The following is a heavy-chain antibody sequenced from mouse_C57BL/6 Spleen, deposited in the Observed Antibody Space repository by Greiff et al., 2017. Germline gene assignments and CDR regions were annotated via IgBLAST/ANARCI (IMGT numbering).Heavy chain of an antibody. Sequence: QVQLQQSGAELVKPGASVKISCKASGYAFSSYWMNWVKQRPGKGLEWIGQIYPGDGDTNYNGKFKGKATLTADKSSSTAYMQLSSLTSEESAVYCGARRVTTVVADDYYAMDYWGQGTLVTVSS. J-gene: IGHJ4*01. CDR3: ARRVTTVVADDYYAMDY. D-gene: IGHD1-1*01. V-gene: IGHV1-80*01. CDR1: GYAFSSYW. CDR2: IYPGDGDT.